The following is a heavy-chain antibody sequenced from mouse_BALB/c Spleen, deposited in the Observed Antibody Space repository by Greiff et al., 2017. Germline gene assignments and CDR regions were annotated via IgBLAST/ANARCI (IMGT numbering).Heavy chain of an antibody. V-gene: IGHV3-6*02. CDR1: GYSITSGYY. CDR3: ARDPIYYGSGYFDV. J-gene: IGHJ1*01. D-gene: IGHD1-1*01. CDR2: ISYDGSN. Sequence: VQLQQSGPGLVKPSQSLSLTCSVTGYSITSGYYWNWIRQFPGNKLEWMGYISYDGSNNYNPSLKNRISITRDTSKNQFFLKLNSVTTEDTATYYCARDPIYYGSGYFDVWGAGTTVTVSS.